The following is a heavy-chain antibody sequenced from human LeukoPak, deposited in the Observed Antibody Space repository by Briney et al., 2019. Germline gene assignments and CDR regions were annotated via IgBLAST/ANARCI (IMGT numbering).Heavy chain of an antibody. D-gene: IGHD5-24*01. CDR1: GLTFSSYS. CDR3: ARNSRDGYTGFDY. Sequence: GGSLRLSCAASGLTFSSYSMNWVRQAPGKGLEWVSSISSSSSYIYYADSVKGRFTISRDNAKNSLYLQMNSLRAEDTAVYYCARNSRDGYTGFDYWGQGTLVTVSS. J-gene: IGHJ4*02. V-gene: IGHV3-21*01. CDR2: ISSSSSYI.